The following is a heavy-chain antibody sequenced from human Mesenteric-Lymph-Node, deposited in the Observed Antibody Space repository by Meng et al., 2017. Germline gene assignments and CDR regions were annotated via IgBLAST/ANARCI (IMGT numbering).Heavy chain of an antibody. CDR2: VHSIVNT. Sequence: SETLSLTCTVSGDSIGNKYWSFIRQPAGKGLEWIGRVHSIVNTDYNPTLKSRVTMSIDTSRNQFSLKLSSVTAADTAVYYCARDGGLPGWTYFDSWGQGTLVTVSS. CDR3: ARDGGLPGWTYFDS. J-gene: IGHJ4*02. V-gene: IGHV4-4*07. CDR1: GDSIGNKY. D-gene: IGHD6-19*01.